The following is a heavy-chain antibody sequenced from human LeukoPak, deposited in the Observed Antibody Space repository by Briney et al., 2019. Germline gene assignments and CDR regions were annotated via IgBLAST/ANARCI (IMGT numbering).Heavy chain of an antibody. V-gene: IGHV5-10-1*01. CDR3: GIFYCSSTSCYSPRGDAFDI. CDR2: IDPSDSYT. CDR1: GYSFTSYW. D-gene: IGHD2-2*01. J-gene: IGHJ3*02. Sequence: GESLKISCKGSGYSFTSYWISWVRQMPGKGLEWMGRIDPSDSYTNYSPSFQGHVTISADKSISTAYLQWSSLKASDTAVYYCGIFYCSSTSCYSPRGDAFDIWGQGTMVTVSS.